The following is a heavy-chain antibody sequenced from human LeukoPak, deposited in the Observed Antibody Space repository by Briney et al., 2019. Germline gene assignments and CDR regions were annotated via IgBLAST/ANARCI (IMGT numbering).Heavy chain of an antibody. V-gene: IGHV4-30-4*01. CDR2: IYYSGST. Sequence: SETLSLTCTVSGGSISSGDSYWSWIRQPPGKGLEWIGYIYYSGSTYYNPSLKSRVTISVDTSKNQFSLKLSSVTAADTAVYYCARAKSQQWWDPHNWFDPWGQGTLVTVSS. J-gene: IGHJ5*02. D-gene: IGHD2-15*01. CDR3: ARAKSQQWWDPHNWFDP. CDR1: GGSISSGDSY.